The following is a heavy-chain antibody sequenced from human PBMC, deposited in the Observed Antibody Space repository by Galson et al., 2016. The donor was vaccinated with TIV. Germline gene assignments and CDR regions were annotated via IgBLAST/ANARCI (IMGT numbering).Heavy chain of an antibody. V-gene: IGHV1-69*13. CDR3: ARGSGDTYYYYFGMDV. J-gene: IGHJ6*02. Sequence: SVKVSCKASGATFNKYAISWVRQAPGQGLEWMGGIIPIFGTANYAQKFQGRVTTTADEFPSAAYMELNSLRSEDTAVYYCARGSGDTYYYYFGMDVWGQGTTVTVSS. CDR1: GATFNKYA. CDR2: IIPIFGTA. D-gene: IGHD4-17*01.